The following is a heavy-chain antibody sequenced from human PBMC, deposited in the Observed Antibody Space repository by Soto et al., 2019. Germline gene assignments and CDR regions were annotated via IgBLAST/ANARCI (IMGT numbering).Heavy chain of an antibody. J-gene: IGHJ4*02. CDR1: GYTFTSYE. V-gene: IGHV1-8*02. D-gene: IGHD1-26*01. CDR3: ARVAGSPDY. CDR2: LNPKSGNT. Sequence: ASVKVSCTASGYTFTSYEMYWVRQAPGQGLEWMGWLNPKSGNTGSAQKFQGRVTMTRDSSISTVYMELSSLSSDDTAIYYCARVAGSPDYWGQGTLVTVSS.